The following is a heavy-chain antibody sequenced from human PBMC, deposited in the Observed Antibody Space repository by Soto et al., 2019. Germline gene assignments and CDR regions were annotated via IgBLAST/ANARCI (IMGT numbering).Heavy chain of an antibody. CDR2: INPNSGGT. CDR1: GYTFTGYY. D-gene: IGHD6-19*01. J-gene: IGHJ6*02. CDR3: ARDTAVAGGPNYYYYYGMDV. Sequence: EASVKVSCKASGYTFTGYYMHWVRQAPGQGLEWMGWINPNSGGTNYAQKFQGRVTMTRDTSISTAYMELSRLRSADTAVYYCARDTAVAGGPNYYYYYGMDVWGQGTTVTVSS. V-gene: IGHV1-2*02.